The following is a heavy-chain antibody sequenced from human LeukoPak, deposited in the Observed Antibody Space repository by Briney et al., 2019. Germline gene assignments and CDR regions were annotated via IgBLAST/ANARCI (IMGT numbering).Heavy chain of an antibody. CDR1: GASISGGTYY. Sequence: PSETLSLTCSVSGASISGGTYYWGWIRQPPGKGLEWIGSIYYTGSTYDNPSLKSRVTISVDTSKNQFSLKLSSVTAADTAVYYCARRGGSARAFDYWGQGTLVTVSS. D-gene: IGHD1-26*01. CDR2: IYYTGST. CDR3: ARRGGSARAFDY. J-gene: IGHJ4*02. V-gene: IGHV4-39*01.